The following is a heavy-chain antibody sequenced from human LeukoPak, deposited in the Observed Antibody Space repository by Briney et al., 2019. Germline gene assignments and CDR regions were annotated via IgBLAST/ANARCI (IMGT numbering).Heavy chain of an antibody. Sequence: ASVTVSCKASGGTFSSYAINWVRQAPGQGLEWMGRIIPILGIPNYAQKFQGRVTITADRSTSTAYMELSSLRSEDAAVYYCARVSYYDSSGYPEYFHHWGQGTLVTVSS. CDR1: GGTFSSYA. V-gene: IGHV1-69*04. J-gene: IGHJ1*01. D-gene: IGHD3-22*01. CDR2: IIPILGIP. CDR3: ARVSYYDSSGYPEYFHH.